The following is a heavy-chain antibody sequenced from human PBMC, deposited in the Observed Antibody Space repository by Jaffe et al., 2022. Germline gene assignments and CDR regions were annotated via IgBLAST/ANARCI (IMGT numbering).Heavy chain of an antibody. V-gene: IGHV3-15*01. Sequence: EVQLVESGGGLVKPGGSLRLSCAASGFTFSNAWMSWVRQAPGKGLEWVGRIKSKTDGGTTDYAAPVKGRFTISRDDSKNTLYLQMNSLKTEDTAVYYCTTEGMSITMVQGVIITYYYYYMDVWGKGTTVTVSS. CDR3: TTEGMSITMVQGVIITYYYYYMDV. D-gene: IGHD3-10*01. J-gene: IGHJ6*03. CDR1: GFTFSNAW. CDR2: IKSKTDGGTT.